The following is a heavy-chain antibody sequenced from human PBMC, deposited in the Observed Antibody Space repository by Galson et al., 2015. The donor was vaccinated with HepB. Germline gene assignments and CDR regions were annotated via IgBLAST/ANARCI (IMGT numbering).Heavy chain of an antibody. D-gene: IGHD3-10*01. CDR1: GFTFSSYS. J-gene: IGHJ1*01. Sequence: SLRLSCAASGFTFSSYSMNWVRQAPGKGLEWVSSISSSSSYIYYADSVKGRFTISRDNAKNPLYLQMNSLRAEDTAVYYCAREDRGRIQHWGQGTLVTVSS. V-gene: IGHV3-21*01. CDR2: ISSSSSYI. CDR3: AREDRGRIQH.